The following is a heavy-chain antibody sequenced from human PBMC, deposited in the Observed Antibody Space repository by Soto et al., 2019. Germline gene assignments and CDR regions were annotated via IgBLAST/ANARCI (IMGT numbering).Heavy chain of an antibody. J-gene: IGHJ6*02. CDR3: ARNNGYSYGPTYYYYGMDV. D-gene: IGHD5-18*01. CDR2: IYYSGST. CDR1: GGSVSSGSYY. V-gene: IGHV4-61*01. Sequence: QVQLQESGPGLVKPSETLSLTCTVSGGSVSSGSYYWSWIRQPPGKGLEWIGYIYYSGSTNYNPSLKSRVTISVDTSKNQFSLKLSSVTAADTAVYYCARNNGYSYGPTYYYYGMDVWGQGTTVTVSS.